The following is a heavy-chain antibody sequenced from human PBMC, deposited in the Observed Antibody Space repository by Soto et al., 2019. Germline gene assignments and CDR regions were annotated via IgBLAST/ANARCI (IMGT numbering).Heavy chain of an antibody. D-gene: IGHD6-6*01. CDR3: ARNAARSAPVDY. V-gene: IGHV4-59*01. Sequence: SETLSLTCTVSGGSISSYYWGWIRQPPGKGLEWIGYIYYSGSTNYNPSLKSRVTISVDTSKNQFYLKLSSVTAADTAVYYCARNAARSAPVDYWGQGTLVTVSS. CDR2: IYYSGST. CDR1: GGSISSYY. J-gene: IGHJ4*02.